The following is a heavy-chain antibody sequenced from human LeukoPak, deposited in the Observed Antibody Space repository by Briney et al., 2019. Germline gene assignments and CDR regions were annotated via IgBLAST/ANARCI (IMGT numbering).Heavy chain of an antibody. V-gene: IGHV4-34*01. D-gene: IGHD3-3*01. Sequence: SETLSLTCAVYGGSFSGYYWSWIRQPPGKGLEWIGEINHSGSTNYNPSLKSRVTISVDTSKNQFSLKLSSVTAADTAVYYCARASDFWSGYFDYWGQGTLVTVSS. J-gene: IGHJ4*02. CDR2: INHSGST. CDR3: ARASDFWSGYFDY. CDR1: GGSFSGYY.